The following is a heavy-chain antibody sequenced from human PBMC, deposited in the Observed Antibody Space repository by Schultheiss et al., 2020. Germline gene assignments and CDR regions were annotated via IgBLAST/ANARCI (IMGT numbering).Heavy chain of an antibody. D-gene: IGHD3-10*01. J-gene: IGHJ4*02. CDR2: IYDSGST. Sequence: ESLKISCEASGFTFTSYAMSWIRQPAGKGLEWIGRIYDSGSTYYNPSLKSRVTISVDTSKNQFSLRLNSVTAADTAVYYCARDDPLWFGELLPFDYWGQGTLVNGYS. CDR3: ARDDPLWFGELLPFDY. V-gene: IGHV4-4*07. CDR1: GFTFTSYA.